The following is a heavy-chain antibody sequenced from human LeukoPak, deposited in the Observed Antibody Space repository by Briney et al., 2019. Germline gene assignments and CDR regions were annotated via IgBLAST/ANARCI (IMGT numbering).Heavy chain of an antibody. Sequence: SETLALTCAVYGGSFSGYYWSWIRQPPGKGLEWIREINHSGSTNYNPSLTSRVNISVDTSKNQFSMKLNSVTAADTAVYYCATLEMATIGGGFDYGGQGTLDSVSS. CDR1: GGSFSGYY. J-gene: IGHJ4*02. CDR2: INHSGST. D-gene: IGHD5-24*01. CDR3: ATLEMATIGGGFDY. V-gene: IGHV4-34*01.